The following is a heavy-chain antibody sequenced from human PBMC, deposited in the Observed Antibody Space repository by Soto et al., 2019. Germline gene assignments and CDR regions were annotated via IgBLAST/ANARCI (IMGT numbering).Heavy chain of an antibody. J-gene: IGHJ6*02. CDR1: GFTFSSYA. CDR2: ISYDGSNK. V-gene: IGHV3-30-3*01. CDR3: ARAVGSYFNYYNGMDV. Sequence: GGSLRLSCAASGFTFSSYAMHWVRRAPGKGLEWVAVISYDGSNKYYADSVKGRFTISRDNSKNPLYLQMTSLRAEDTAVYYWARAVGSYFNYYNGMDVWGQGTTVTVSS. D-gene: IGHD1-26*01.